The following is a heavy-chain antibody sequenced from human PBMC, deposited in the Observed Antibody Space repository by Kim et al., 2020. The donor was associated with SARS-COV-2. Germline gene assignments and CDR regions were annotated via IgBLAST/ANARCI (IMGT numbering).Heavy chain of an antibody. V-gene: IGHV3-66*01. Sequence: GGSLRLSCAASGFTVSSNYMSWVRQAPGKGLEWVSVIYSGGSTYYADSVKGRFTISRDNSKNTLYLQMNSLRAEDTAVYYCARDPLFTYYYGSGSYSYWGQGTLVTVSS. CDR3: ARDPLFTYYYGSGSYSY. D-gene: IGHD3-10*01. CDR2: IYSGGST. J-gene: IGHJ4*02. CDR1: GFTVSSNY.